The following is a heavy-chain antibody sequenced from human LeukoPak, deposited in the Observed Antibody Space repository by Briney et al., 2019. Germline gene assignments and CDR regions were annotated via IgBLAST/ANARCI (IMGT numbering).Heavy chain of an antibody. Sequence: PGGSLRLSCAASGFTFSSYAMSWVRQAPGKGLEWVSVTFPSGRTYYIDSVKGRFTVSRDTPKNTLYLQMTSLRADDTAVYYCAKGLATDSWGQGTLVIVS. V-gene: IGHV3-66*01. CDR1: GFTFSSYA. CDR3: AKGLATDS. CDR2: TFPSGRT. J-gene: IGHJ4*02.